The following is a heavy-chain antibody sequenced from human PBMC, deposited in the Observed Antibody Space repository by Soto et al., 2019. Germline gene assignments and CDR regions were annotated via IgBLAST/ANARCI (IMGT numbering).Heavy chain of an antibody. Sequence: EVQLVESGGGLVQPGGSLRLSCAASGFTFSSYSMNWVRRAPGKGLEWVSYISSSSSTIYYADSVKGRFTISRDNAKNSLYLQMNSLRDEDTAVYYCASIFITGLHYYYYYGMDVWGQGTTVTVSS. CDR3: ASIFITGLHYYYYYGMDV. J-gene: IGHJ6*02. V-gene: IGHV3-48*02. CDR2: ISSSSSTI. CDR1: GFTFSSYS. D-gene: IGHD1-20*01.